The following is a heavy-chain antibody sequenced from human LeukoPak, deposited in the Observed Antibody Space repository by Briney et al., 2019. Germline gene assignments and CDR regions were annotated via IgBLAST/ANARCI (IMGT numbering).Heavy chain of an antibody. V-gene: IGHV3-21*06. J-gene: IGHJ4*02. D-gene: IGHD3-22*01. CDR3: ARGDSSGYVCDY. CDR1: GFTLSSYS. Sequence: PGGSLRLSCAASGFTLSSYSMNWVRQAPGKGLEWVSSISSSSSYIYYADSVKGRFTISRDNAKNSLYVQMDSLRAEDTAVSYCARGDSSGYVCDYWGQGTLVTVSS. CDR2: ISSSSSYI.